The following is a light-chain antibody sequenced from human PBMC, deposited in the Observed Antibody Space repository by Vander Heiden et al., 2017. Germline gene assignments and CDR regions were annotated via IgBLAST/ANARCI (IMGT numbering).Light chain of an antibody. V-gene: IGLV3-1*01. CDR2: QDS. Sequence: SYELTQPLSVSVSPVPTPSITCSGDKMGDKYACWYQQKPGQSPVLVIYQDSKRPSGIPERFSGSNSGNTATLTISGTQAMDEDDYYCQAWDSSTAGVVFGGGTKLTVL. CDR3: QAWDSSTAGVV. J-gene: IGLJ2*01. CDR1: KMGDKY.